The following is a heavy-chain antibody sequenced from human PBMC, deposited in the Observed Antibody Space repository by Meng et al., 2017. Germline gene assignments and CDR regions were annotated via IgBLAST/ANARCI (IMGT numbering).Heavy chain of an antibody. CDR2: ISSSGSTI. D-gene: IGHD6-13*01. CDR3: ADYIAAGLY. V-gene: IGHV3-48*04. CDR1: GFTFSSYA. Sequence: EVQVVGLGGGWVKPGGSLRLSCAASGFTFSSYAMSWVRQAPGKGLEWVSYISSSGSTIYYADSVKGRFTISRDNAKNSLYLQMNSLRAEDTAVYYCADYIAAGLYWGQGTLVTVSS. J-gene: IGHJ4*02.